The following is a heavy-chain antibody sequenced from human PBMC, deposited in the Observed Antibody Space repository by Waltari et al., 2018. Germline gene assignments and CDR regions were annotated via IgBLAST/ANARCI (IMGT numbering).Heavy chain of an antibody. V-gene: IGHV3-23*03. J-gene: IGHJ3*02. Sequence: EVQLLESGGGLVQPGGSLRLSCAASGFTFSSYAMSWVRQAPGKGLEWVSVIYSGGSTDYADSVKGRFTISRDNSKNTLYLQMNSLRAEDTAVYYCAKGDYGDYDWDCAFDIWGQGTMVTVSS. CDR2: IYSGGST. D-gene: IGHD4-17*01. CDR1: GFTFSSYA. CDR3: AKGDYGDYDWDCAFDI.